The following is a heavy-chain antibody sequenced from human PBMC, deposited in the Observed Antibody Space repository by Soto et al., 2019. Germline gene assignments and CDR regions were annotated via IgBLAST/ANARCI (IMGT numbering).Heavy chain of an antibody. V-gene: IGHV1-69*05. D-gene: IGHD1-1*01. J-gene: IGHJ4*02. Sequence: QVQLVQSGAEVKKPESSVKVSCKAPGGTFSTYAISWVRQAPGQGLEWMGGIIPMFGTANYAQRFQDRATXXXXXXXXXXXXXXXXXXXXXXXXXXXXXXXXXXXRRINNGYSGWGQGTLVTVSS. CDR2: IIPMFGTA. CDR3: XXXXXXXXRRINNGYSG. CDR1: GGTFSTYA.